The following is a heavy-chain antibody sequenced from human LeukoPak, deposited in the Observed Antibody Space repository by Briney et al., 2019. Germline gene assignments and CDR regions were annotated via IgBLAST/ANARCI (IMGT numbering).Heavy chain of an antibody. CDR1: GYNFRNYG. V-gene: IGHV1-18*01. CDR3: ARDSARGYSYGYNGFDI. Sequence: ASVKVSCKASGYNFRNYGIGWVRQAPRQGLEWMGWITAGNGNTNYAQKVQGRVTMTTDTSTSTAYMELRSLRSDDTAVYFCARDSARGYSYGYNGFDIWGQGTMVTVSS. J-gene: IGHJ3*02. D-gene: IGHD5-18*01. CDR2: ITAGNGNT.